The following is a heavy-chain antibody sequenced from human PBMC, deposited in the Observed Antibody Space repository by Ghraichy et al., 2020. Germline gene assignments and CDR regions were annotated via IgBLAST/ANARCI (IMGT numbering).Heavy chain of an antibody. CDR1: GGSISSYY. Sequence: SETLSLTCTVAGGSISSYYWTWIRQPPGKGLEWIGYIYYSGSTNYNPSLKSRVTISVDTSKNQFSLKLSSLTAADTAVYYCARGISRYIWFDPWGQGTLVTVSS. CDR3: ARGISRYIWFDP. D-gene: IGHD2-2*01. J-gene: IGHJ5*02. CDR2: IYYSGST. V-gene: IGHV4-59*01.